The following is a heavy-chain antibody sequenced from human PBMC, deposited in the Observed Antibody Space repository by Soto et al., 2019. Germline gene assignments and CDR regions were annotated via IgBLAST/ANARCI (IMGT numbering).Heavy chain of an antibody. CDR2: ISSSSSSYI. CDR3: ARDLATPPYYYYYGMDV. D-gene: IGHD5-12*01. V-gene: IGHV3-21*01. CDR1: GFTFSSYS. J-gene: IGHJ6*02. Sequence: PGGSLRLSCAASGFTFSSYSMNWVRQAPGKGLEWVSSISSSSSSYIYYADSVKGRFTISRDNAKNSLYLQMNSLRAEDTAVYYCARDLATPPYYYYYGMDVWGQGTTVTVSS.